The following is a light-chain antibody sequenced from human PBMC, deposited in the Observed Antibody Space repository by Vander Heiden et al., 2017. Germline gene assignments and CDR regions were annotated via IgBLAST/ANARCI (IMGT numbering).Light chain of an antibody. CDR1: QSSSSY. CDR2: AAS. Sequence: DIQMTQSPSSLCASVGDSVTITCRASQSSSSYLNWYQQKPGKAPQLLIYAASSLESGVPSRFSGSGSGTDFTLTISSLQPEDVATYYCQQSYSTTWTFGQGTKVEIK. V-gene: IGKV1-39*01. CDR3: QQSYSTTWT. J-gene: IGKJ1*01.